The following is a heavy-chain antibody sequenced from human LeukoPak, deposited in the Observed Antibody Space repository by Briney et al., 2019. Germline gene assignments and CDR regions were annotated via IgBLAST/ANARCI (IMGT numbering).Heavy chain of an antibody. Sequence: SETLSLTCTVSGGSISSSSYYWGWIRQPPGKGLEWIGSIYYSGSTYYNPSLKSRVTISVDTSKNQFSLKLSSVTAADTAVYYCARDNFSGYDRYLNYHYYMDVWGRGTTVTISS. CDR1: GGSISSSSYY. D-gene: IGHD5-12*01. CDR3: ARDNFSGYDRYLNYHYYMDV. CDR2: IYYSGST. V-gene: IGHV4-39*02. J-gene: IGHJ6*03.